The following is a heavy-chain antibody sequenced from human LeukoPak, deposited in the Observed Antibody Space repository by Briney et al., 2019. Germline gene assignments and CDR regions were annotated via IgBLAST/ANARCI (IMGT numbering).Heavy chain of an antibody. CDR2: INPNSGGT. CDR3: AVGLLTAILNCFDY. D-gene: IGHD2-21*02. V-gene: IGHV1-2*06. Sequence: ASVKVSCKASGYTFTGYYMHWVRQAPGQGLEWMGRINPNSGGTNYAQKFQGRVTMTRDTSISTAYMELSRLRSDDTAVYYCAVGLLTAILNCFDYWGQGTLVTVSS. J-gene: IGHJ4*02. CDR1: GYTFTGYY.